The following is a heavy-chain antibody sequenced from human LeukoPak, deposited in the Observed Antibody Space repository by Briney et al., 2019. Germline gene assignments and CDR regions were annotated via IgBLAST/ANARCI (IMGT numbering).Heavy chain of an antibody. CDR1: GFTFSSYG. Sequence: PGGSLRLSCVVSGFTFSSYGFHWVRQAPGKGLEWVAGISYDGSNEFYADSVKGRFTISRDNPKNTVYLQMNSLRAEDTAVYYCARGETTVTPYYYYGMDVWGQGTTVTVSS. J-gene: IGHJ6*02. CDR3: ARGETTVTPYYYYGMDV. V-gene: IGHV3-30*03. D-gene: IGHD4-17*01. CDR2: ISYDGSNE.